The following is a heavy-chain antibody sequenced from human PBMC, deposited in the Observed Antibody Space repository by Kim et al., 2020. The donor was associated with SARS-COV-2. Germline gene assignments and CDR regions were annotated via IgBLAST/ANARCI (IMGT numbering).Heavy chain of an antibody. CDR3: ARGEWGPKGDY. J-gene: IGHJ4*02. Sequence: TYYNPALKSRVTISVDTSKNQFSLKLSSVTAADTAVYYCARGEWGPKGDYWGQGTLVTVSS. CDR2: T. D-gene: IGHD1-26*01. V-gene: IGHV4-31*02.